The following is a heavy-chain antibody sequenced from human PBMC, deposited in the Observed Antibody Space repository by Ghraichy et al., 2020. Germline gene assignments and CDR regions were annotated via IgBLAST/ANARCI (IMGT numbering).Heavy chain of an antibody. V-gene: IGHV4-38-2*02. CDR2: MYHDGHT. J-gene: IGHJ6*01. Sequence: SETLSLTCTVSGGSINSLYYWGLIRQSPGKGLECIGIMYHDGHTYYSPSIKSRVTISVDMSKKQSSLKVDSVTATETAVYFCASRVGDTANYYNGVDVWGQGTMVAVYS. CDR1: GGSINSLYY. CDR3: ASRVGDTANYYNGVDV. D-gene: IGHD1-26*01.